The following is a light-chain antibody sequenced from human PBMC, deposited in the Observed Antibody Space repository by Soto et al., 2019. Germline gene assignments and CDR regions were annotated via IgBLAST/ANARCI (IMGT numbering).Light chain of an antibody. J-gene: IGKJ1*01. V-gene: IGKV3-15*01. CDR1: QSVSSK. CDR3: QQYNSWMWT. Sequence: EIVMTQSPATLSVSPGEGATLSCRASQSVSSKLAWYQQKPGQAPRILIYGASTRATGIPARFSGSGSGTECTLIISSLKYEDSAVYYCQQYNSWMWTFGQGTKVDIK. CDR2: GAS.